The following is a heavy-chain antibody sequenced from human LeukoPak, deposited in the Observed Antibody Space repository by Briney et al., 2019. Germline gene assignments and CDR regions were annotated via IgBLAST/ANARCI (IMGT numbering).Heavy chain of an antibody. CDR2: INWNSGSI. Sequence: GGSLRLSCTASGFIFADYAMHWVRQAPGKGLEWVSGINWNSGSIGYADSVRGRFTISRDNSKNTLYLQMNSLRAEDTAVYYCARETRGDYMDVWGKGTTATISS. V-gene: IGHV3-9*01. CDR3: ARETRGDYMDV. D-gene: IGHD3-10*01. CDR1: GFIFADYA. J-gene: IGHJ6*03.